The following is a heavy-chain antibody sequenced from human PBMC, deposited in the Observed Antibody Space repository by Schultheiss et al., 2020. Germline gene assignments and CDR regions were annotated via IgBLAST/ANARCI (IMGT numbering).Heavy chain of an antibody. V-gene: IGHV3-21*01. J-gene: IGHJ4*02. CDR3: ARVGWEEYFDY. D-gene: IGHD1-26*01. CDR1: GFTFSSYL. Sequence: WGSLRLSCAASGFTFSSYLMNWVRQAPGKGLEWVSSVSTSNDYVYYAGSVKGRFTISRDNAKNSLYLQMNSLRAEDTAVYYCARVGWEEYFDYWGQGTLVTVSS. CDR2: VSTSNDYV.